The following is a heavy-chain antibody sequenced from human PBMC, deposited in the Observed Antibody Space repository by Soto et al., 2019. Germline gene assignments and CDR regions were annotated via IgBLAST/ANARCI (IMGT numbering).Heavy chain of an antibody. J-gene: IGHJ4*02. V-gene: IGHV3-33*01. D-gene: IGHD2-15*01. CDR1: GFTFSSYG. CDR2: IWYDGSNK. CDR3: ARVPGYCSGGSCYYFDY. Sequence: GGSLRLSCAASGFTFSSYGMHWVRQAPGKGLEWVAVIWYDGSNKYYADSVKGRFTISRDNSKNTLYLQMNSLRAEDTAVYYCARVPGYCSGGSCYYFDYWGQGTLVTVSS.